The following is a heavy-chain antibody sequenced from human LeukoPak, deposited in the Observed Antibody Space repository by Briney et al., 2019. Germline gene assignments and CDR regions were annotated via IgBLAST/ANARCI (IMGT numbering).Heavy chain of an antibody. CDR1: GFTFSSCA. CDR3: ARDRGGYEFFDS. CDR2: ISTRSGTI. D-gene: IGHD5-12*01. Sequence: PGGSLRLSCAASGFTFSSCAMNWVRQAPGKGLEWVSYISTRSGTIYYTDSVKGRFTISRDNAKNSLYLQMNSLRDEDTAVYYCARDRGGYEFFDSWGQGILVTVSS. V-gene: IGHV3-48*02. J-gene: IGHJ4*02.